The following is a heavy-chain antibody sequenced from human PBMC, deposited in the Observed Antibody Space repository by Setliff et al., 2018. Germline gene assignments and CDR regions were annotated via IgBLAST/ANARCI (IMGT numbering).Heavy chain of an antibody. Sequence: GSLRLSCAASGFTFSSDAMTWVRQAPGEGLQWVSIIPAAGTSIYYADSVKGRFTISRDNSKNTLYLQMNSLRAEDTAVYYCAKDGVGPTYTYFFDYWGQGTQVTVSS. V-gene: IGHV3-23*03. CDR1: GFTFSSDA. CDR2: IPAAGTSI. D-gene: IGHD1-26*01. J-gene: IGHJ4*02. CDR3: AKDGVGPTYTYFFDY.